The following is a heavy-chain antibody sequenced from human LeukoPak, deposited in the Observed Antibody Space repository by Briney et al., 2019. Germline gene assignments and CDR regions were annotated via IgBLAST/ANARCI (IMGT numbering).Heavy chain of an antibody. CDR1: GASISGYY. Sequence: SETLSLTCTVFGASISGYYWSWIRLPPGKGLEWIGYIYNPGSTNYNPSLKSRVTISVDTSKNQFSLKLTSVTAADTAVYYCARTPFWSGYDRLYYFDYWGQGTLVTVSS. J-gene: IGHJ4*02. CDR3: ARTPFWSGYDRLYYFDY. CDR2: IYNPGST. D-gene: IGHD3-3*01. V-gene: IGHV4-4*09.